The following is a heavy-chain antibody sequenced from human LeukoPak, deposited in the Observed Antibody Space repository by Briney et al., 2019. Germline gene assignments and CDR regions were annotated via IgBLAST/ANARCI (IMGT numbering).Heavy chain of an antibody. J-gene: IGHJ4*02. CDR3: AKDWGY. D-gene: IGHD3-16*01. CDR2: IDGGGVNT. Sequence: GGSLRLSCAASGFTFSSYAMSWVRQAPVKGLEWVSGIDGGGVNTYYGDSVKGRFTISRDNSKSTLYLQMNSLRAEDTAVYYCAKDWGYWGQGTLVTVSS. V-gene: IGHV3-23*01. CDR1: GFTFSSYA.